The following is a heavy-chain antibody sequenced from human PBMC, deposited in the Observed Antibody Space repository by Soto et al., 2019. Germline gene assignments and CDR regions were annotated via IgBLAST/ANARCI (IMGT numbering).Heavy chain of an antibody. V-gene: IGHV3-53*01. Sequence: GGSLRLSCAASGLTVSSNYMTWVRQAPGKGLEWVSVIYNGGRTDYADSVKGRFTISRDNSKNTLYLQMHSLRAEDTAVYYCARDATLVLNYYGMDVWGQGTSVTVSS. CDR1: GLTVSSNY. CDR2: IYNGGRT. J-gene: IGHJ6*02. CDR3: ARDATLVLNYYGMDV.